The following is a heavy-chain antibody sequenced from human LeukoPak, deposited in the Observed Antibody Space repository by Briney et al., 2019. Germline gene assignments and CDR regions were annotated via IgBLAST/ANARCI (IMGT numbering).Heavy chain of an antibody. Sequence: ASVKVSCKASGYTFTGYYIHWVRQAPGQGLEWMGWINPNSGGTTYAQKYQGRVSMTRDTSISTAYMELSSLRSDDTAVYYCARDRRTAGAGDTWGQGTLVTVSS. CDR3: ARDRRTAGAGDT. D-gene: IGHD6-13*01. CDR2: INPNSGGT. CDR1: GYTFTGYY. J-gene: IGHJ5*02. V-gene: IGHV1-2*02.